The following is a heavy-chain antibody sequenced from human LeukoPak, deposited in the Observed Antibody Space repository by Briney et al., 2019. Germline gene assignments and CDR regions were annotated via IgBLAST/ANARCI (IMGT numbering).Heavy chain of an antibody. D-gene: IGHD1-26*01. CDR1: GGSISGFY. V-gene: IGHV4-4*07. CDR2: IYTSGSP. J-gene: IGHJ6*03. Sequence: SETLSLTCTVSGGSISGFYWSWFRQPAGKGLEWIGRIYTSGSPNYNPSLKSRVTISLDKSTNQFSLNLSSVTAADTAMYYCARDGGSYFRYYMDVRGKGTTATVSS. CDR3: ARDGGSYFRYYMDV.